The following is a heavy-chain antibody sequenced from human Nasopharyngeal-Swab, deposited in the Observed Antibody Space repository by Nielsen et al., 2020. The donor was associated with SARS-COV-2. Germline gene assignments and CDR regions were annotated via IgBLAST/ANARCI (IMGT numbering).Heavy chain of an antibody. Sequence: GESLKISCAGSGFIFSIYWMYWVRQAPGKGLVWVSRIRGDGSDPTYADSVKGRFTISKDNAKNTMYLQMNSLRAEDTAVYYCAKGASSGWNYFDYWGQGTLVTVSS. CDR3: AKGASSGWNYFDY. D-gene: IGHD6-19*01. J-gene: IGHJ4*02. CDR1: GFIFSIYW. CDR2: IRGDGSDP. V-gene: IGHV3-74*01.